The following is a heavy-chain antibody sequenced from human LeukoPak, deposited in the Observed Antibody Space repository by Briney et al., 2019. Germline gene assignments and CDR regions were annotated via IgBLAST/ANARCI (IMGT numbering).Heavy chain of an antibody. V-gene: IGHV4-61*05. CDR1: GGSISSSSYY. Sequence: SETLSLTCTVSGGSISSSSYYWGWIRQPPGKGLEWIGYIYYSGSTNYNPSLKSRVTISVDTSKNQFSLKLSSVTAADTAVYYCARGEAWAAWFDPWGQGTLVTVSS. CDR2: IYYSGST. CDR3: ARGEAWAAWFDP. D-gene: IGHD6-13*01. J-gene: IGHJ5*02.